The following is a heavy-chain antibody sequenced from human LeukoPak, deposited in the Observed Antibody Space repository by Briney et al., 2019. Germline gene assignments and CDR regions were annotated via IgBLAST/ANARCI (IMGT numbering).Heavy chain of an antibody. D-gene: IGHD3-10*01. CDR2: IKQDGTEK. V-gene: IGHV3-7*01. Sequence: GGSLRLSCAASGFTFSIYWMNWVRQAPGKGLEWVANIKQDGTEKYYVDSVKGRFTISRDNAKNSLYLQMNSLRAEDTAVYYCATSEGELFYYYGMDVWGQGTTVTVSS. CDR1: GFTFSIYW. J-gene: IGHJ6*02. CDR3: ATSEGELFYYYGMDV.